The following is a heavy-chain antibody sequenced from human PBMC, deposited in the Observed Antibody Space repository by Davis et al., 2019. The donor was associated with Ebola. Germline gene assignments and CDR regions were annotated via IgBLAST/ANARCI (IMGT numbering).Heavy chain of an antibody. CDR2: LSANNGNT. CDR3: ARDRTVRGVSGIY. V-gene: IGHV1-18*01. CDR1: GYSFINHG. D-gene: IGHD3-10*01. J-gene: IGHJ4*02. Sequence: AASVKVSCKTSGYSFINHGINWVRQAPGQGPEWMGWLSANNGNTNYAQQFQGRVTMTTDTSTSTVHMELTSLRSDDTAVYYCARDRTVRGVSGIYWGQGMLVTVSS.